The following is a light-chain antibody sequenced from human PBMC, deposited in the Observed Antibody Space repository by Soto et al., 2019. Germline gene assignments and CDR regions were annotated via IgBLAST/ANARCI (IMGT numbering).Light chain of an antibody. CDR2: KAS. J-gene: IGKJ4*01. V-gene: IGKV1-5*03. CDR3: QQYKSYPLT. CDR1: QSISSW. Sequence: DIQMTQSPSTLSASVGDRVTITCRASQSISSWLAWYQQKPGKAPKLLIYKASSLESGVPSRFSGSGSGTEYTLTISSLQPDDFATDDGQQYKSYPLTFGGGTKVEIK.